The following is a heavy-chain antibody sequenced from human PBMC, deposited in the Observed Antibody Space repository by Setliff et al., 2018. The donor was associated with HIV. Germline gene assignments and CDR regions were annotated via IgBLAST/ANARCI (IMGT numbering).Heavy chain of an antibody. CDR2: IHHSGST. V-gene: IGHV4-59*01. CDR3: ARKVPSNAFDL. D-gene: IGHD2-2*01. Sequence: SETLSLTCTVSGGSISTYYWIWVRQPPGKRLEWIGYIHHSGSTNYDPSLKSRVTMSVDTSKNQFSLKLNSVTAADTAVYYCARKVPSNAFDLWGHGTMVTVSS. CDR1: GGSISTYY. J-gene: IGHJ3*01.